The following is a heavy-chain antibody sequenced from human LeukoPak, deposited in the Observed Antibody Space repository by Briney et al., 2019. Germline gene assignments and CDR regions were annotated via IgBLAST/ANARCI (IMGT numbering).Heavy chain of an antibody. CDR3: ARVKWGTIFGVVILPDFDY. D-gene: IGHD3-3*01. J-gene: IGHJ4*02. CDR1: GYTFTSYY. CDR2: INPSGGST. Sequence: ASVKVSCKASGYTFTSYYVHWVRQAPGQGLEWMRIINPSGGSTSYAQKFQGRVTMTRDTSTSTVYMELSSLRSEDTAVYYCARVKWGTIFGVVILPDFDYWGQGTLVTVSS. V-gene: IGHV1-46*03.